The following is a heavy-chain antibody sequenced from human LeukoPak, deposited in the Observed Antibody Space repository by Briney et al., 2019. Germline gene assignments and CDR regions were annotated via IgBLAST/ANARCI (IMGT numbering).Heavy chain of an antibody. J-gene: IGHJ4*02. V-gene: IGHV3-21*01. Sequence: GGSLRLSCAASGFTFSSCTMNWVRQAPGKGLEWVSFISSSSSYIYYAGSVKGRFTISRDNAKNSLYLQMNSLIVEDTAVYYCARDSVQPSSGWEIDYWGQGTLVTISS. CDR2: ISSSSSYI. CDR3: ARDSVQPSSGWEIDY. CDR1: GFTFSSCT. D-gene: IGHD6-19*01.